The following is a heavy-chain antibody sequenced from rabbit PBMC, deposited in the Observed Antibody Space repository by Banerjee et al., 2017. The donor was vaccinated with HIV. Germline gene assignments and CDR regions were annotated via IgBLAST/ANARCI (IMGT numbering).Heavy chain of an antibody. CDR2: INTSSGNT. J-gene: IGHJ4*01. CDR3: ARGVSTSGRGYGL. D-gene: IGHD4-1*01. CDR1: GFSFRNKYV. Sequence: QEQLEESGGDLVKPEGSLTLTCTASGFSFRNKYVMCWVCQAPGKGLEWIACINTSSGNTVYANWAKGRFTISKASSTTVTLQMTSLTAADTATYFCARGVSTSGRGYGLWGPGTLVTVS. V-gene: IGHV1S45*01.